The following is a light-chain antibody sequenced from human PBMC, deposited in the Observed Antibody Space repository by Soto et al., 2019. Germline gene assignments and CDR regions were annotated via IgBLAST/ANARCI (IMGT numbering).Light chain of an antibody. V-gene: IGKV3-20*01. CDR2: VAS. CDR1: QSVSSSY. J-gene: IGKJ2*01. Sequence: EIVLTQSPGTLSLSPGERATLSCRASQSVSSSYLAWYQQKPGQAPRLLIYVASSRATGIPDRFSGSGSGTDFTLTISRLEPEDFAVYYCQQYGSSPLYTFGQGTKLAIK. CDR3: QQYGSSPLYT.